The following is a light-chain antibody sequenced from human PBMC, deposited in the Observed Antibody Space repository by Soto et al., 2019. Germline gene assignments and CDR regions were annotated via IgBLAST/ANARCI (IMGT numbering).Light chain of an antibody. CDR2: RDT. CDR1: NIGSKN. Sequence: SYELTQPLSVPVALGQTARITCGRNNIGSKNVHWYQQKPGQAPVLVIYRDTNRPSGIPERFSGSKSGNTATLTISRAQAGDEADYYCQVWDSSTVVFGGGTKLTVL. V-gene: IGLV3-9*01. CDR3: QVWDSSTVV. J-gene: IGLJ3*02.